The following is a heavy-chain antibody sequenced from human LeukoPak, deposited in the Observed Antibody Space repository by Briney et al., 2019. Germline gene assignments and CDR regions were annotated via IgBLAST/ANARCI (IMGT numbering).Heavy chain of an antibody. J-gene: IGHJ3*02. CDR1: GGSIISYY. V-gene: IGHV4-59*01. CDR3: ARVVGVGSIYDAFDI. D-gene: IGHD3-22*01. Sequence: SETLSLTCTVSGGSIISYYWGWIRQPPGKWLEWIGYIYYSGSTNYNPSLKSRVTISVDTSKNQFSLKLSSVTAADTAVYYCARVVGVGSIYDAFDIWGQGTMVTVSS. CDR2: IYYSGST.